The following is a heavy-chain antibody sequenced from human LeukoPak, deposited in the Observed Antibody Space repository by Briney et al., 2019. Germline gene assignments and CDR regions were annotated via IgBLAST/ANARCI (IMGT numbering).Heavy chain of an antibody. V-gene: IGHV4-39*07. CDR3: ARDRYYYGSGSYYFDY. CDR1: GGSISSSAYH. CDR2: IHNSGST. D-gene: IGHD3-10*01. Sequence: SETLSLTCTVSGGSISSSAYHWGWIRQPPGKGLEWIGSIHNSGSTYYNPSLKSRVTISVRTSKNQFSLKLSSVTAADTAVYYCARDRYYYGSGSYYFDYWGQGTLVTVSS. J-gene: IGHJ4*02.